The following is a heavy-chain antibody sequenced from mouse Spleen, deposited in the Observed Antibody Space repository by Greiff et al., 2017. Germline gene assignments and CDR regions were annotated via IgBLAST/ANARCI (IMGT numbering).Heavy chain of an antibody. CDR2: IGPGSGST. Sequence: QVQLQQSGAELVKPGASVKISCKASGYTFTDYYINWVKQRPGQGLEWIGKIGPGSGSTYYNEKFKGKATLTADKSSSTAYMQLSSLTSEDSAVYFCARFRYYYGSSSSWYFDVWGTGTTVTVSS. CDR3: ARFRYYYGSSSSWYFDV. CDR1: GYTFTDYY. D-gene: IGHD1-1*01. J-gene: IGHJ1*03. V-gene: IGHV1-77*01.